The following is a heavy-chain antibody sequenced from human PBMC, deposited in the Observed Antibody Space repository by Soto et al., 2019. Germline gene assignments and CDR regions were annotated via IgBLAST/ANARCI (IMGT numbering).Heavy chain of an antibody. J-gene: IGHJ6*01. CDR3: GRGRLTSGTIRDGTWGLYYYYGMDI. D-gene: IGHD1-1*01. CDR1: GGSVSSDSYV. Sequence: PSETLSLTCTVSGGSVSSDSYVWSWIRQSPGKGLEWIGCIYSSGSTNYNPSLKSRLIISVDKSENQFSLKLTSVTAADTGLSKSGRGRLTSGTIRDGTWGLYYYYGMDIWGQGTTVSVSS. V-gene: IGHV4-61*01. CDR2: IYSSGST.